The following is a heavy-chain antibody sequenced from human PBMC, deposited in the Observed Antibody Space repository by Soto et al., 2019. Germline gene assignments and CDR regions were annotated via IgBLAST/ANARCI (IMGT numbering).Heavy chain of an antibody. D-gene: IGHD2-21*01. Sequence: QITLKESGPTLVKPTQTLTLTCTFSAFSLSTSGVGVGWIRQPPGKALEWLTFIYWDDDKRYSPSLKSRLTITKDTSKNQVVLTMTNMDPVDTATYYCARLVAAGITYYFDFGAREPWSPSPQ. CDR3: ARLVAAGITYYFD. CDR2: IYWDDDK. J-gene: IGHJ4*02. V-gene: IGHV2-5*02. CDR1: AFSLSTSGVG.